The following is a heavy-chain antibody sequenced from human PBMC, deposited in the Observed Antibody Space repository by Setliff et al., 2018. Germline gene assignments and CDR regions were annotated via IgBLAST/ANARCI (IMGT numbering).Heavy chain of an antibody. J-gene: IGHJ5*02. V-gene: IGHV4-38-2*01. CDR2: LYQSGTT. CDR3: ARHLSHCTMTTCYNNWFDP. CDR1: GFSITSGYY. D-gene: IGHD2-2*02. Sequence: SETLSLTCAVSGFSITSGYYWGWIRQAPGKGLGWIGSLYQSGTTYYNPSLKRRVTISLDTSKNHFSLNLNSVTAADTAVYFCARHLSHCTMTTCYNNWFDPGGQGTLVTSPQ.